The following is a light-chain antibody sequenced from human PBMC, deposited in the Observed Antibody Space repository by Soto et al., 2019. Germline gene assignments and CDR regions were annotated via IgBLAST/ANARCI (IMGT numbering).Light chain of an antibody. V-gene: IGLV2-14*01. Sequence: QSALTQPASVSGSPGQSITISCTGTSSDVGGYNYVSWYQQHPGKAPKLMIYEVGNRPSGVSNRFSGSKSGNTASLTISGLQAEDEADYYCSSFTSINTWVFGGGTKVTVL. J-gene: IGLJ3*02. CDR1: SSDVGGYNY. CDR2: EVG. CDR3: SSFTSINTWV.